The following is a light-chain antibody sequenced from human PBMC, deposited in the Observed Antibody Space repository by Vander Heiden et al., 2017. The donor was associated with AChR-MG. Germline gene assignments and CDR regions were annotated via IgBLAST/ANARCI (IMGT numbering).Light chain of an antibody. CDR2: WAS. J-gene: IGKJ2*02. CDR3: LQYYTTHRT. CDR1: QSLLYSSNKYNY. V-gene: IGKV4-1*01. Sequence: DIVLTQSPESLAVSLGERATINCKSSQSLLYSSNKYNYLAWYQQKPGQPPKLLIYWASIRESGVPGRFSGSGSGTNFTLTISSLQAEDVAVYYCLQYYTTHRTFGQGTRLEI.